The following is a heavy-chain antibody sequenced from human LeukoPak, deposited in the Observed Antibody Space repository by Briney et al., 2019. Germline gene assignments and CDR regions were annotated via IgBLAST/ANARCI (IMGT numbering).Heavy chain of an antibody. Sequence: ASVKVSCKASGYTFTNYAMNWVRQAPGQGLEWMGWINTDTGNPTYVQGFTGRFVFSLGTSVSTAYLQITGLNAEDTAVYYCARGDYYASLRDAFDIWGQGTLVTVSS. J-gene: IGHJ3*02. CDR3: ARGDYYASLRDAFDI. D-gene: IGHD3-10*01. V-gene: IGHV7-4-1*02. CDR2: INTDTGNP. CDR1: GYTFTNYA.